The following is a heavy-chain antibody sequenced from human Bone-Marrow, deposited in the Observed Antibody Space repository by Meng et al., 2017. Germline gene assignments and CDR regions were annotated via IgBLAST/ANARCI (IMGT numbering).Heavy chain of an antibody. CDR3: ARNYDSSGYYLPYYYGMDV. D-gene: IGHD3-22*01. Sequence: GGSLRLSCAASGFTFSNAWMTWVRQAPGKGLVWVSRISSSGSTIYYADSVKGRFTISRDNAKNSLYLQMNSLRAEDTAVYYCARNYDSSGYYLPYYYGMDVWGQGTMVTVSS. CDR2: ISSSGSTI. CDR1: GFTFSNAW. V-gene: IGHV3-48*04. J-gene: IGHJ6*02.